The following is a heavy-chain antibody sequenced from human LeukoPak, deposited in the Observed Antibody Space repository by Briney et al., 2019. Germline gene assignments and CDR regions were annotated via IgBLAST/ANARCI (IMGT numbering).Heavy chain of an antibody. V-gene: IGHV1-69*04. Sequence: SVKVSCKASGGTFSSYAISWVRQAPGQELEWMGRIIPILGIANYAQKFQGRVTITADKSTSTAYMELSSLRSEDTAVYYCATRTAMVYYYYGMDVWGQGTTVTVSS. CDR1: GGTFSSYA. D-gene: IGHD5-18*01. J-gene: IGHJ6*02. CDR2: IIPILGIA. CDR3: ATRTAMVYYYYGMDV.